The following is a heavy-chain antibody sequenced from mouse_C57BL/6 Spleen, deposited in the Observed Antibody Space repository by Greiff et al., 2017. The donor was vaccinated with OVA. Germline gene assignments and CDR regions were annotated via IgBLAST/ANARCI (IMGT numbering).Heavy chain of an antibody. D-gene: IGHD2-2*01. CDR3: ARGGYYGYFDV. J-gene: IGHJ1*03. CDR2: INSDGGST. CDR1: EYEFPSHD. Sequence: EVKVVESGGGLVQPGESLKLSCESNEYEFPSHDMSWVRKTPEKRLELVAAINSDGGSTYYPDTMERRFIISRDNTKKTLYLQMSRLRSEDTAVYYCARGGYYGYFDVWGTGTTVTVSS. V-gene: IGHV5-2*01.